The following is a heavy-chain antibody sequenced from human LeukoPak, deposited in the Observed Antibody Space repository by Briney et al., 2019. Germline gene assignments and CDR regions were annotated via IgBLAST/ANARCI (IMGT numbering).Heavy chain of an antibody. CDR2: IYYSGST. Sequence: SETLSLTCTVSGGSISSSSYYWGWIRQPPGKGLEWIGSIYYSGSTYYNPSLKSRVTISVDTSKNQFSLKLSSVTAADTAVYYCARHKGVYEYSGYDLWGWFDPWGQGTLVTVSS. J-gene: IGHJ5*02. CDR3: ARHKGVYEYSGYDLWGWFDP. D-gene: IGHD5-12*01. CDR1: GGSISSSSYY. V-gene: IGHV4-39*01.